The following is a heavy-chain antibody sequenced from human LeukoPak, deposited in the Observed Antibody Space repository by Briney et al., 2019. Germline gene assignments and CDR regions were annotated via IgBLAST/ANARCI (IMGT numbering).Heavy chain of an antibody. J-gene: IGHJ3*02. Sequence: GGSLRLSCAASGFTFSDYYMSWIRQAPGKGLEWVSYISSSGSTIYYAGSVKGRFTISRDNAKNSLYLQMNSLRAEDTAVYYCAREVDHDAFDIWGQGTMVTVSS. CDR3: AREVDHDAFDI. D-gene: IGHD2-2*01. V-gene: IGHV3-11*04. CDR2: ISSSGSTI. CDR1: GFTFSDYY.